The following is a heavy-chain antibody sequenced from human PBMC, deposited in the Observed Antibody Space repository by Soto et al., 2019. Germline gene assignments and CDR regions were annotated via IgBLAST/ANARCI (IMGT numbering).Heavy chain of an antibody. V-gene: IGHV3-30-3*01. D-gene: IGHD2-15*01. CDR3: ARAFALLLPAFDI. Sequence: QVELVESGGGVVQPGRSLRLSCAVSGFTFRTYALHWVRLAPGKGLEWVAVISYDGSSEYYADSVKGRFTISRDNSKNTLYLQMNSLRAEDTAVYYCARAFALLLPAFDIWGQGTMVIVSS. CDR2: ISYDGSSE. CDR1: GFTFRTYA. J-gene: IGHJ3*02.